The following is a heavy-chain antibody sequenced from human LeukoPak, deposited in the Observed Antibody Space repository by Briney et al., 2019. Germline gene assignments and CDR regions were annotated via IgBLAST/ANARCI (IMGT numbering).Heavy chain of an antibody. Sequence: GESLKISCKGSGYSFTSYWIGWVRQMPGKGLEWMGIIYPGDSGTRYSPSFQGQVTISADKSISTAYLQWSSLKASDTAMYYCATNQLVRFGGYYYMDVWGKGTTVTVSS. D-gene: IGHD6-6*01. CDR3: ATNQLVRFGGYYYMDV. CDR1: GYSFTSYW. V-gene: IGHV5-51*01. J-gene: IGHJ6*03. CDR2: IYPGDSGT.